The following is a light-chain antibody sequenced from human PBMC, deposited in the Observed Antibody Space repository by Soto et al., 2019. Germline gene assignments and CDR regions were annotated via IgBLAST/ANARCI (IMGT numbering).Light chain of an antibody. Sequence: EIVLTQSPGTLSLSPGERATLSCRASQSVSSSYLAWYQLKPGQAPRLLIYGASSRAIGIPDRSSGSGSGTEYTLTISNLQAEDFAVYYCQQFNNWPHTFGQGTKVDIK. J-gene: IGKJ2*01. V-gene: IGKV3-20*01. CDR1: QSVSSSY. CDR2: GAS. CDR3: QQFNNWPHT.